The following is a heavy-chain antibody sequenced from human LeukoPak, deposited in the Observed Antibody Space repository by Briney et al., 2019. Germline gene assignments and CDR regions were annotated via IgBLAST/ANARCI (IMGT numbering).Heavy chain of an antibody. D-gene: IGHD1-26*01. Sequence: PSETLSLTCAVSGGSISTYYWSWIRQPPGKGLEWIGYIHDSGTTHYNFSLKSRVTISLDTSKHQFSLKLTSVTAADTAVYYCAREGVGPTDDAFDIWGQGIVVTVSS. V-gene: IGHV4-59*13. CDR1: GGSISTYY. CDR3: AREGVGPTDDAFDI. CDR2: IHDSGTT. J-gene: IGHJ3*02.